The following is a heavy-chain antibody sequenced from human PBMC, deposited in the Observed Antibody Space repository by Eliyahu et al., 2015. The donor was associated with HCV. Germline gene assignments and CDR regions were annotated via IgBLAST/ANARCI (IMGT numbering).Heavy chain of an antibody. CDR1: GGSXPXXX. CDR2: IHYSGST. CDR3: ASGGGGIAVAGTGGWFDP. V-gene: IGHV4-59*01. Sequence: QVQLQESGPGLVKPSETLSLTCTVXGGSXPXXXWSWIRQPPGKGLEWIGXIHYSGSTNYHPXLKSRVTISVDTSKNQFSLNLTSVTAADTAVYYCASGGGGIAVAGTGGWFDPWGQGTLVTVSS. J-gene: IGHJ5*02. D-gene: IGHD6-19*01.